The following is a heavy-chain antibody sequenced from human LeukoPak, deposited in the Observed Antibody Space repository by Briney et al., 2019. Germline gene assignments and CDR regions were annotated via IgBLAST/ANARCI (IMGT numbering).Heavy chain of an antibody. CDR3: ARGETYSSGWYRSDWFDP. CDR2: IYYSGST. V-gene: IGHV4-61*01. CDR1: GGSVSSGSYY. Sequence: SETLSLTCTVSGGSVSSGSYYWGWIRQPPGKGLEWIGYIYYSGSTNYNPSLKSRVTISVDTSKNQFSLKLSSVTAADTAVYYCARGETYSSGWYRSDWFDPWGQGTLVTVSS. J-gene: IGHJ5*02. D-gene: IGHD6-19*01.